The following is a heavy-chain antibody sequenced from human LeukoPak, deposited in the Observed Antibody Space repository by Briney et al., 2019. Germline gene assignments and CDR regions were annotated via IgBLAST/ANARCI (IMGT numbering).Heavy chain of an antibody. V-gene: IGHV1-18*04. CDR2: ISACNGNT. CDR3: AREMCGSTSCYWEPLSYGMDV. CDR1: GYTFTSYG. Sequence: ASVKVSCKASGYTFTSYGISWVRQAPGQGLEWMGWISACNGNTNYAQKLQGRVTMTTDTSTSTAYMELRSLRSDDTAVYYCAREMCGSTSCYWEPLSYGMDVWGKGTTVTVSS. J-gene: IGHJ6*04. D-gene: IGHD2-2*01.